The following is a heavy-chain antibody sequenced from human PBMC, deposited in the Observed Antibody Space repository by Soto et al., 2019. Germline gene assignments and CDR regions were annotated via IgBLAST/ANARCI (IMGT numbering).Heavy chain of an antibody. J-gene: IGHJ3*02. CDR3: ARVSPNHDARTRDDDFWSGLDAFDI. CDR1: GGSIGSYY. D-gene: IGHD3-3*01. CDR2: IYYSGST. Sequence: SETLSLTCTVSGGSIGSYYWSWIRQPPGKGLEWIGYIYYSGSTNYNPSLKSRVTISVDTSKNQFSLKLSSVTAADTAVYYCARVSPNHDARTRDDDFWSGLDAFDIWGQGTMVTVSS. V-gene: IGHV4-59*01.